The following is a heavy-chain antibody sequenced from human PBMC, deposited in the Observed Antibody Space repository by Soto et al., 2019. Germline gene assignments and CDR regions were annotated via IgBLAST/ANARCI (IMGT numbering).Heavy chain of an antibody. V-gene: IGHV3-23*01. Sequence: EVQLLESGGGLVQPGGSLRLSCDGSGFTFPNYGMTWVRQAPGQGLEWVSCVSGDGFTAYYADSVKGRFTISRDNSKNTVDVQRNSLRAEDTAVYYCAKEASVPSFGEFWFFDLWGRGTPVTVSS. CDR1: GFTFPNYG. CDR3: AKEASVPSFGEFWFFDL. J-gene: IGHJ2*01. CDR2: VSGDGFTA. D-gene: IGHD3-10*01.